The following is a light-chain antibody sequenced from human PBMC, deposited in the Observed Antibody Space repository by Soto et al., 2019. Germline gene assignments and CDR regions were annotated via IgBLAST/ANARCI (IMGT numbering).Light chain of an antibody. J-gene: IGKJ4*01. V-gene: IGKV1-39*01. Sequence: DIQMTQFPSSLSASVGDRVIITCRASQSISTYLHWYQQKPGKAPKFLMYAASSLQSGVPSRFSGSGSGTDFTPTISSLQPEDFATYYCQQSYSVPLTFGGGTKVEI. CDR2: AAS. CDR3: QQSYSVPLT. CDR1: QSISTY.